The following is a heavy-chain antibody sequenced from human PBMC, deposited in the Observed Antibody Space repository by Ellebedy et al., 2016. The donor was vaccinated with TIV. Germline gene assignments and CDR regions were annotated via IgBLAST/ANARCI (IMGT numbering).Heavy chain of an antibody. V-gene: IGHV3-7*01. CDR2: IKQDGSEK. CDR1: GFTFSNYW. J-gene: IGHJ4*02. Sequence: GGSLRLSXAASGFTFSNYWMSWVRQAPGKGLEWVANIKQDGSEKYYVDSVKGRFTISRDNAKNPLYLQMNSLRAEDTAVYYCAREEGVITSYYFDYWGQGTLVTVSS. D-gene: IGHD3-10*01. CDR3: AREEGVITSYYFDY.